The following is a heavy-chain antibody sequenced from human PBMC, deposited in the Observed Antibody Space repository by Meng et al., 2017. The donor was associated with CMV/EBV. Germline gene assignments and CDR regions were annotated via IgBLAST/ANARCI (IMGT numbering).Heavy chain of an antibody. J-gene: IGHJ4*02. Sequence: RSYARSWVRQAPGKGLEWMGGIISIFGTANDAQKFQGRVMITTDESTSTAYMELISLRSEDTAVYYCARSIFGVVAYFDYWGQGTLVTVSS. CDR2: IISIFGTA. CDR1: RSYA. V-gene: IGHV1-69*05. CDR3: ARSIFGVVAYFDY. D-gene: IGHD3-3*01.